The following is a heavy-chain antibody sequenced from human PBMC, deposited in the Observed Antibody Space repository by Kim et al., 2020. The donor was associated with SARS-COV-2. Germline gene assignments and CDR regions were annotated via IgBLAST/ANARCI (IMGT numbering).Heavy chain of an antibody. CDR1: GFTFSRSW. D-gene: IGHD5-12*01. CDR3: ARDSPPPGTYIGYVWSYYYYALDV. J-gene: IGHJ6*02. CDR2: IKDDGSEK. Sequence: GGSLRLSCAASGFTFSRSWMSWVRQAPGRGLEWVANIKDDGSEKYYVDSVRGRFTISRDNAKNSLYLQMNSLRGDDTAIYFCARDSPPPGTYIGYVWSYYYYALDVWGQETTVTVSS. V-gene: IGHV3-7*05.